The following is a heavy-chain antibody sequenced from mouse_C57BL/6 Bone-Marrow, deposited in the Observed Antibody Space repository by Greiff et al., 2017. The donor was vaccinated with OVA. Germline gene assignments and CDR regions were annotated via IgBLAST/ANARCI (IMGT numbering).Heavy chain of an antibody. V-gene: IGHV5-12*01. CDR1: GFTFSDYY. D-gene: IGHD1-1*01. J-gene: IGHJ1*03. Sequence: EVQGVESGGGLVQPGGSLKLSCAASGFTFSDYYMYWVRQTPEKRLEWVAYISNGGGSTYYPDTVKGRFTISRDNAKNTLYLQMSRLKSEDTAMXYCARPYYYGSSYRYFDVWGTGTTVTVSS. CDR2: ISNGGGST. CDR3: ARPYYYGSSYRYFDV.